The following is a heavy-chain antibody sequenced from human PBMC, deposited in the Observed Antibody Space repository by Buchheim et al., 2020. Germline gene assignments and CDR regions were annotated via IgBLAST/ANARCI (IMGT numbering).Heavy chain of an antibody. D-gene: IGHD4-17*01. CDR3: ARGGPYDYGDHSIDY. CDR1: GFTVSSSY. Sequence: EVQLVESGGTLVQPGGSLRLSCVASGFTVSSSYMSWVRQAPGMGLQWVSVIYIGGTTYYADSVTGRFTISRDNSRNTLYLQMSSLRAEDTAVYYCARGGPYDYGDHSIDYWGQGTL. CDR2: IYIGGTT. J-gene: IGHJ4*02. V-gene: IGHV3-66*01.